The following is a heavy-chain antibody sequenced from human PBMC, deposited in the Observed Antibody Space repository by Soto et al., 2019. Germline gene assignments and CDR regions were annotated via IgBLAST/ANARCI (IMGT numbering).Heavy chain of an antibody. CDR1: GFTFSSYA. CDR2: ISGSGGST. CDR3: AKDATLTGSTLIYNWFDP. J-gene: IGHJ5*02. V-gene: IGHV3-23*01. Sequence: PGGSLRLSCAASGFTFSSYAMSWVRQAPGKGLEWVSAISGSGGSTYYADSVKGRFTISRDNSKNTLYLQMNSLRAEDTAVYYCAKDATLTGSTLIYNWFDPWGQGTLVTVSS. D-gene: IGHD3-9*01.